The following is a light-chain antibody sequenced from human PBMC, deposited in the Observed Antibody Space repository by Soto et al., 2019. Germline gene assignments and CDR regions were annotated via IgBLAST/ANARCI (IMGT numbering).Light chain of an antibody. CDR2: ASS. CDR3: QQVDSYPRT. CDR1: QGIGTY. Sequence: IQLTQSPSSLSASVGDRVTVTCRASQGIGTYLVWYQQKSGKAPTVLIYASSTLQTGVPSRFSGSGSGTEFSLTISSLHPEDVATYYCQQVDSYPRTFGQGTKVEIK. J-gene: IGKJ1*01. V-gene: IGKV1-9*01.